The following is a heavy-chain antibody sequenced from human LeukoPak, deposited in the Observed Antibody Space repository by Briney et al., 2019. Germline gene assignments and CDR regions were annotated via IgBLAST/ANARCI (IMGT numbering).Heavy chain of an antibody. CDR3: ARERIVVVPAATTGGSFDY. Sequence: PSETLSLTCTVSGGSISSYYWSWIRQPPGKGLEWIGYIYYSGSTNYNPSLKSRVTISVDTSKNQFSLKLSSVTAADTAVYYCARERIVVVPAATTGGSFDYWGQGTLVTVSS. CDR2: IYYSGST. D-gene: IGHD2-2*01. CDR1: GGSISSYY. V-gene: IGHV4-59*01. J-gene: IGHJ4*02.